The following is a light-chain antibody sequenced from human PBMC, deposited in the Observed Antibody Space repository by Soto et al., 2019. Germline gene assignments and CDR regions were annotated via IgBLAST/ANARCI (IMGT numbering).Light chain of an antibody. CDR1: QSVSSSY. Sequence: IVVTQSPGTLSLSPGERATLSCRASQSVSSSYLAWYQQKPGQAPRLLIYGASTRATGIPARFSGSGSGTEFTLTISSLQSEDFAVYYCQQYNNWPPRLTFGGGTKVDIK. CDR3: QQYNNWPPRLT. CDR2: GAS. V-gene: IGKV3-15*01. J-gene: IGKJ4*01.